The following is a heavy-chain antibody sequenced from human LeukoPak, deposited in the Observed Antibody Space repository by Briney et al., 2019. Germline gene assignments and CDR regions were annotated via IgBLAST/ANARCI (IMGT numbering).Heavy chain of an antibody. Sequence: GGSLRLSCAASGFTLSSYAMSWVRQAPGRGLEWVSAISVSGNTYHADSVKGRFTISGDSSKNTLYLQMNRLRAEDAAVYYCAKAPVTTCSGAYCYPFDYWGQGTLVTVSS. CDR3: AKAPVTTCSGAYCYPFDY. CDR1: GFTLSSYA. D-gene: IGHD2-21*01. J-gene: IGHJ4*02. V-gene: IGHV3-23*01. CDR2: ISVSGNT.